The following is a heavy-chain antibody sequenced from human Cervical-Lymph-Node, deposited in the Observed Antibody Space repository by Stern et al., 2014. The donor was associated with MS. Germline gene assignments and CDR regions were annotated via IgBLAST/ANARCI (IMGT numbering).Heavy chain of an antibody. CDR3: ARSRKLRCSFRSCNSYFDF. J-gene: IGHJ4*02. CDR1: DDSLDSGSYD. Sequence: QLQLQESGPGLVKPPQTLSLTCSVSDDSLDSGSYDWSWIRQPAGKGLEWVGRIFLGGNTVYNPSLKGRVTMSMDTSKNQFSLTLTSVTVADTAVYYCARSRKLRCSFRSCNSYFDFWGQGALVTVSS. CDR2: IFLGGNT. V-gene: IGHV4-61*02. D-gene: IGHD6-6*01.